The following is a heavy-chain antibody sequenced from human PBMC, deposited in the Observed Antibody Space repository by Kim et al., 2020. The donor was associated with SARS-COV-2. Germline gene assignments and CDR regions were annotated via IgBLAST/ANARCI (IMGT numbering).Heavy chain of an antibody. V-gene: IGHV3-23*01. CDR3: AKVGDSTTSPMGTFDY. CDR1: GFTFSSYA. D-gene: IGHD3-10*01. CDR2: ISGSGGST. J-gene: IGHJ4*02. Sequence: GGSLRLSCAASGFTFSSYAMSWVRQAPGKGLEWVSAISGSGGSTYYADSVKGRFTISRDNSKNTLYLQMNSLRAEDTAVYYCAKVGDSTTSPMGTFDYWGQGTLVTVSS.